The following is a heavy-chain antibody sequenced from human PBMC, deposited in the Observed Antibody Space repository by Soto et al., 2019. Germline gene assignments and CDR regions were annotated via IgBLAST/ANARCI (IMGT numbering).Heavy chain of an antibody. CDR2: IHHSGST. CDR1: GGSITSHY. J-gene: IGHJ6*02. D-gene: IGHD3-10*01. Sequence: QVQLQESGPGLVKPSETLSLTCSVSGGSITSHYCSWFRQLPGKGLEWIGYIHHSGSTSYNPSLKSRRTMSVDTSKTQFSLKVSSVTAADTALYFCARQGFGQLHGLVDVWGPGTTVTVS. V-gene: IGHV4-59*08. CDR3: ARQGFGQLHGLVDV.